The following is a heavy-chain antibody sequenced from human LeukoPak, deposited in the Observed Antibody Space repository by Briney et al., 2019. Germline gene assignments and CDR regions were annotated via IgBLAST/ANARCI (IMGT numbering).Heavy chain of an antibody. V-gene: IGHV1-69*13. CDR3: ASQGPAAMPHNWFDP. Sequence: SVKVSCKASGGTFSSYAISWVRQAPGQGLEWMGGIIPIFGTANYAQKFLGRVTITADESTSTAYMELSSLRSEDTAVYYCASQGPAAMPHNWFDPWGQGTLVTVSS. CDR1: GGTFSSYA. D-gene: IGHD2-2*01. J-gene: IGHJ5*02. CDR2: IIPIFGTA.